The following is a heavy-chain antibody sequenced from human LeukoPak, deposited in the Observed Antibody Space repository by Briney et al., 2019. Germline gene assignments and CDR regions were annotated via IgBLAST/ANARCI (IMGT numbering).Heavy chain of an antibody. V-gene: IGHV3-30*03. CDR2: ISYDGSNK. Sequence: GRSLRLSCAASGFTFSSYGMHWVRRAPGKGLDWVAVISYDGSNKYYADSVKGRFTISRDNSKNTLYLQMNSLRVEDTAVYFCARGGYSSSRVYYGMDVWGQGTTVTVSS. D-gene: IGHD6-13*01. CDR3: ARGGYSSSRVYYGMDV. CDR1: GFTFSSYG. J-gene: IGHJ6*02.